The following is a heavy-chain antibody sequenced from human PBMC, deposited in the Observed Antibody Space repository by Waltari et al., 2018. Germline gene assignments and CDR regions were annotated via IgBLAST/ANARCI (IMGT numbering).Heavy chain of an antibody. Sequence: QVQLQQWGAGLLKPSETLSLTCAVYGGSSSGYYWSWIRHPPGKGLAWIGEINHSGSTNYNPSLKSRVTISVDTSKNQFSLKLSSVTAADTAVYYCARGPEQYYYGSGSYHYYYYYMDVWGKGTTVTVSS. J-gene: IGHJ6*03. CDR3: ARGPEQYYYGSGSYHYYYYYMDV. V-gene: IGHV4-34*01. CDR1: GGSSSGYY. CDR2: INHSGST. D-gene: IGHD3-10*01.